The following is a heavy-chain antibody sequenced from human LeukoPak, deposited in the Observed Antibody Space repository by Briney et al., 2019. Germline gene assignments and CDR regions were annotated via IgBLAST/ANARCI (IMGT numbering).Heavy chain of an antibody. CDR1: GYTRTIYD. CDR3: ARVQSSGYYY. V-gene: IGHV1-8*01. CDR2: MNPNSGNT. Sequence: ASVKLSCTSSGYTRTIYDINWVRQATGQGLEWMGWMNPNSGNTGYAQKFQGRVTITRNTSISTAYMELSSLRSEDTAVYYCARVQSSGYYYWGQGTLVTVSS. J-gene: IGHJ4*02. D-gene: IGHD3-22*01.